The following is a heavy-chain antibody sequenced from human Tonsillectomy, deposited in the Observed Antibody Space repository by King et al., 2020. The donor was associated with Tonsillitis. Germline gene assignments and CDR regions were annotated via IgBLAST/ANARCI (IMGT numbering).Heavy chain of an antibody. CDR2: IRSKAHGGTT. V-gene: IGHV3-49*04. J-gene: IGHJ6*03. D-gene: IGHD2-2*01. Sequence: EVQLVESGGGLVQPGRSLRLSCTASGFTFGDYSMSWVRQAPGKGLEWVGFIRSKAHGGTTEYAASVKGRFTISRDDSKSIAYLQMNSLKTEDTAVYYCSRETGDIVLVPAAASYYYYYYMDVWGKGTTVTVSS. CDR3: SRETGDIVLVPAAASYYYYYYMDV. CDR1: GFTFGDYS.